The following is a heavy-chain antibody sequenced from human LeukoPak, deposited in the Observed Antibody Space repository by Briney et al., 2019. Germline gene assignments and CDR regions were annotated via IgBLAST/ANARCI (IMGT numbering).Heavy chain of an antibody. D-gene: IGHD3-22*01. J-gene: IGHJ4*02. Sequence: ASVKVSCKASGYTFTSYGISWVRQAPGQGLEWMGWISAYNGNTNYAQKLQGRVTMTTDTSTSTAYMELSSLRSEDTAVYYCATIGYDSSGYYRYYFDYWGQGTLVTVSS. CDR1: GYTFTSYG. CDR3: ATIGYDSSGYYRYYFDY. CDR2: ISAYNGNT. V-gene: IGHV1-18*01.